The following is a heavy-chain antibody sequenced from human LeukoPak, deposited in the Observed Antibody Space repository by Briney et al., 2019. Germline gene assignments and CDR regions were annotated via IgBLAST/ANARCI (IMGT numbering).Heavy chain of an antibody. CDR1: AFTFSSYW. CDR2: IKQDGSEK. V-gene: IGHV3-7*01. J-gene: IGHJ4*02. CDR3: ARGAPFSSWDFDY. Sequence: GGSLRLSCAASAFTFSSYWMSWVRQAPGKGLEWVANIKQDGSEKYYVDSVKGRFTISRDNAKNSLYLQMNSLRAEYTAVYYCARGAPFSSWDFDYWGQGTLVTVSS. D-gene: IGHD6-13*01.